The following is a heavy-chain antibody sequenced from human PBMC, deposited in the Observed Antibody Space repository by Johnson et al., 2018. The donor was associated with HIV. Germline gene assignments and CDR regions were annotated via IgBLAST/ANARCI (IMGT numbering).Heavy chain of an antibody. CDR1: GFTFSSYW. J-gene: IGHJ3*02. CDR3: ARAVGSSSGALDI. D-gene: IGHD6-6*01. Sequence: VQLVESGGGVVQPGRSLRLSCAASGFTFSSYWMSWVRQAPGKGLEWVANIKEDGTEKYYVDSVKGRFTISRDNAKNSLYLQMNSLRAEDTAVYYCARAVGSSSGALDIWGQGTLVTVSS. V-gene: IGHV3-7*05. CDR2: IKEDGTEK.